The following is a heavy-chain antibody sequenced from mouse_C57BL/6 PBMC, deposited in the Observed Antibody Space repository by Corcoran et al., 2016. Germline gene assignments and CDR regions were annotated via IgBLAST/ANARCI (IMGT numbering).Heavy chain of an antibody. J-gene: IGHJ4*01. Sequence: QMQLQESGHGLIKPSQVLFFTCSITVFTITSGDSWIWIRQSPGEPLEWRGYITHSGETFYNPSLQSPISITRETSKNQVFLQLNSVTTEDTALYYCAGDSSGYYAMDYWGQGTSVTVSA. CDR2: ITHSGET. V-gene: IGHV12-3*01. D-gene: IGHD3-2*02. CDR3: AGDSSGYYAMDY. CDR1: VFTITSGDS.